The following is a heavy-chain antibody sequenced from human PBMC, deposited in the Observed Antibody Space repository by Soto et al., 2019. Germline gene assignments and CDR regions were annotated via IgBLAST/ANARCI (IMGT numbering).Heavy chain of an antibody. CDR1: GGTFSSYA. J-gene: IGHJ6*02. D-gene: IGHD3-10*01. CDR3: ARDKESGRYLVNVDGMDV. V-gene: IGHV1-69*12. Sequence: QVQLVQSGAEVKKPGSSVKVSCKASGGTFSSYAISWVRQAPGQGLEWMGGIIPIVGTANYAQKFQGRVTITADESTSTDYMEQISRRSEDTAVYYCARDKESGRYLVNVDGMDVWGQGTTVTVSS. CDR2: IIPIVGTA.